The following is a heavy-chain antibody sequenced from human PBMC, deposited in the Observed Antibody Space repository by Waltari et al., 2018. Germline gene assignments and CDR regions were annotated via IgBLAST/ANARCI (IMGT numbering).Heavy chain of an antibody. Sequence: QVQLVESGGGVVQPGRSLRLSCAVSGFPFRYYGMHWVRQAPGKGLEWVASILYDGSKTFYTDPVKGRFTISRDNSKNTLYLQMNSLRAEDTAVYFCAKDYCAGGSCYIDDWGQGTPVSVSS. V-gene: IGHV3-30*18. D-gene: IGHD2-15*01. CDR3: AKDYCAGGSCYIDD. CDR2: ILYDGSKT. J-gene: IGHJ4*02. CDR1: GFPFRYYG.